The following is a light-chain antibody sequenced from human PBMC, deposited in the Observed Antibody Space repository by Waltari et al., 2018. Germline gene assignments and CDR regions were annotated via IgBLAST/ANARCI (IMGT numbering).Light chain of an antibody. V-gene: IGLV10-54*04. CDR3: SAWVSSLSAWV. CDR2: RDN. J-gene: IGLJ3*02. Sequence: QAGLTQPPSVSKGLRQTATLTCTGNSNNVGNQGAAWLQQHQGHPPKLLSYRDNNRPSGISERFSASTSGNTASLTITGLQPDDEADYYCSAWVSSLSAWVFGGGTKLTVL. CDR1: SNNVGNQG.